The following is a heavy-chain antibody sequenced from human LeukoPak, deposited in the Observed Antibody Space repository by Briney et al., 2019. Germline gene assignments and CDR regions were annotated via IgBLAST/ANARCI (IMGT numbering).Heavy chain of an antibody. D-gene: IGHD3-10*01. J-gene: IGHJ4*02. CDR1: GYTFTGYF. CDR2: INPNSGGT. Sequence: GASVKVSCKASGYTFTGYFIHWVRQAPGQGLEWMGWINPNSGGTNYALKFQGRVTMTRDTSISTAYMELSRLRSDDTAVYHCARERYYTSGSVHNRIDYWGQGTLVTVSS. V-gene: IGHV1-2*02. CDR3: ARERYYTSGSVHNRIDY.